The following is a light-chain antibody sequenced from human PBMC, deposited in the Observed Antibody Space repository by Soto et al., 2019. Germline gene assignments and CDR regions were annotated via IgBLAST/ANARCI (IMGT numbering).Light chain of an antibody. CDR1: QIVTSN. J-gene: IGKJ1*01. V-gene: IGKV3-15*01. Sequence: EIVKMQSPVALSVTPGERATISCRTSQIVTSNLAWYLQKPGQASRLLIYGAPTRATGIPARFSGSGSGTEFTLTISNLQSEDFAIYYCQKFKDWPRTFGQGTKV. CDR3: QKFKDWPRT. CDR2: GAP.